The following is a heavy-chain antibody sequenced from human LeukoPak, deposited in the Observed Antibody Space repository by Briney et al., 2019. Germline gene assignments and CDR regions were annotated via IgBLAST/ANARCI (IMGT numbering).Heavy chain of an antibody. CDR2: IYYSGST. D-gene: IGHD1-1*01. Sequence: PSQTLSLTCTVSGGSISSGDYYWSWIRQPPGKGLEWIGYIYYSGSTYYNPSLKSRVTISVDTSKNQFSLKLSSVTAADTAAYYCARFERYNWKKGPFDYWGQGTLVTVSS. V-gene: IGHV4-30-4*08. CDR1: GGSISSGDYY. J-gene: IGHJ4*02. CDR3: ARFERYNWKKGPFDY.